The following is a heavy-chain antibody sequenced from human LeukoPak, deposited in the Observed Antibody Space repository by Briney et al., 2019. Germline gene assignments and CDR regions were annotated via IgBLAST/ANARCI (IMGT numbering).Heavy chain of an antibody. J-gene: IGHJ5*02. CDR1: GSTLTELF. CDR2: FDPEDGET. CDR3: ARDKLGLGELSLYDQ. D-gene: IGHD3-16*02. Sequence: ASVKLSCKVSGSTLTELFMHWVRQAPGKGLEWMGGFDPEDGETIYAQKFQGRVTMTEDTSTDTAYMELSRLRSDDTAMYYCARDKLGLGELSLYDQWGQGTLVTVFS. V-gene: IGHV1-24*01.